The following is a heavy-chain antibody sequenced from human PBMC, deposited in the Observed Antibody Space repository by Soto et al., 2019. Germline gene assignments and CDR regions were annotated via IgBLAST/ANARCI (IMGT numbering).Heavy chain of an antibody. V-gene: IGHV3-23*01. CDR3: AKRAWGTYYFAY. Sequence: EVQLLESGGGLVQPGGSLRLSCAASGFTFSSYAMSWVRQAPGKGLEWVSAISGSGDSTFYADSVKGRFTISRDNSKNTLYLQMNGLRAEDTAVYYCAKRAWGTYYFAYWGQGTLVTVSS. CDR2: ISGSGDST. J-gene: IGHJ4*02. D-gene: IGHD3-16*01. CDR1: GFTFSSYA.